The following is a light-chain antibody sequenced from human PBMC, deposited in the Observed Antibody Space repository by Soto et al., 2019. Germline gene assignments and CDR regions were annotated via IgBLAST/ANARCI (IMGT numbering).Light chain of an antibody. Sequence: EIVMTQSPSTLSVSPGDGATLSCRASQSVDSNLAWYQQKPGQTPRLLIYGASTRATGIPARFSGSGSGTEFTLTISRLEPEDFAVYYWRQSGSSPWTFGQGSKVDIK. J-gene: IGKJ1*01. V-gene: IGKV3-15*01. CDR1: QSVDSN. CDR3: RQSGSSPWT. CDR2: GAS.